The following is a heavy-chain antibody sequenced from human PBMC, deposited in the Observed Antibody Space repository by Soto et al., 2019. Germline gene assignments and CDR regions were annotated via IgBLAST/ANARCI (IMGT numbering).Heavy chain of an antibody. D-gene: IGHD2-2*01. V-gene: IGHV1-69*06. CDR2: IIPIFGTA. Sequence: QVQLVQSGAEVKKPGSSVKVSCKASGGTFSSYAISWVRQAPGQGLEWMGGIIPIFGTANYAQKFQGRVKITADKSTSTAYMELSSLRSENTAVYYCARERGEIIVVVPAAPNWFDPWGQGTLVTVSS. J-gene: IGHJ5*02. CDR1: GGTFSSYA. CDR3: ARERGEIIVVVPAAPNWFDP.